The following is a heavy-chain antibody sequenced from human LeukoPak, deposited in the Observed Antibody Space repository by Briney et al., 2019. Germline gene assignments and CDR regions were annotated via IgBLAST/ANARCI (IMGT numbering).Heavy chain of an antibody. Sequence: PGGSLRLSCAASGFTFSSYWMSWVRQAPGKGLEWVANIKQDGSEKYYVDSVKGRFTISRDNAKNSLYLQMNSLRAEDTAVYYCARDPHYYDSSGYYYRLGYFDYWGQGTLVTVSS. CDR1: GFTFSSYW. D-gene: IGHD3-22*01. V-gene: IGHV3-7*03. CDR2: IKQDGSEK. CDR3: ARDPHYYDSSGYYYRLGYFDY. J-gene: IGHJ4*02.